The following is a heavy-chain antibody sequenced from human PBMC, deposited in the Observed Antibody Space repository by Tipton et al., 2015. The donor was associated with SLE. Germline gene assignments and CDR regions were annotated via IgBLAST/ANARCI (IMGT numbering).Heavy chain of an antibody. CDR2: INHSGST. CDR3: VRRGGIAVAD. D-gene: IGHD6-19*01. CDR1: GGSFSGYY. Sequence: TLSLTCAVYGGSFSGYYWSWIRQPPGKGLEWIGEINHSGSTNYNPSLKSRVTISVDTSKNQFSLKPSSVTAADTAVYYCVRRGGIAVADWGQGTLVTVSS. V-gene: IGHV4-34*01. J-gene: IGHJ4*02.